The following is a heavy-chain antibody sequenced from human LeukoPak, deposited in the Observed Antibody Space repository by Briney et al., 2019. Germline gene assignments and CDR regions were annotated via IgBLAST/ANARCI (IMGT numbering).Heavy chain of an antibody. V-gene: IGHV3-30*03. CDR2: ISYDGSNK. Sequence: PGGSLRLSCAASGFTFSRYGMHWVRQAPGKGLEWVAVISYDGSNKYYADSVKGRFTISRDNSKNTLYLQMNSLRAEDTAVYYCARGGPHTYTVLGGMDVWGQGTTVTVSS. CDR3: ARGGPHTYTVLGGMDV. CDR1: GFTFSRYG. D-gene: IGHD3-16*01. J-gene: IGHJ6*02.